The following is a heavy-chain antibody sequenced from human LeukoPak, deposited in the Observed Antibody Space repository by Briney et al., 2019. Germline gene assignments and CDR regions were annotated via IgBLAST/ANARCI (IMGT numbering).Heavy chain of an antibody. V-gene: IGHV4-34*01. CDR2: INHSGST. CDR3: ARRLAGISCGYSSGWYRGTEERCRYYFDY. CDR1: GGSFSGYY. D-gene: IGHD6-19*01. Sequence: NPSETLSLTCAVYGGSFSGYYWSWIRQPPGKGLEWIGEINHSGSTNYNPSLKSRVTISVDTSKNQFSLKLSSVTAADTAVYYCARRLAGISCGYSSGWYRGTEERCRYYFDYWGQGTLVTVSS. J-gene: IGHJ4*02.